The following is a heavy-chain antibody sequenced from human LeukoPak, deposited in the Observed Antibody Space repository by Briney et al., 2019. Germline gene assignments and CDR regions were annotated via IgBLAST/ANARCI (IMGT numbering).Heavy chain of an antibody. CDR3: ARLLLWFGGIDY. CDR1: GGSISTSSYY. D-gene: IGHD3-10*01. J-gene: IGHJ4*02. V-gene: IGHV4-39*01. CDR2: TYYSGKT. Sequence: PSETLPLTCTVSGGSISTSSYYWGWIRQPPGKGLEWIGSTYYSGKTYYNASLKSRLTISVDTSKNQFSLKLSSVTAADTAVYYCARLLLWFGGIDYWGQGTLVTVSS.